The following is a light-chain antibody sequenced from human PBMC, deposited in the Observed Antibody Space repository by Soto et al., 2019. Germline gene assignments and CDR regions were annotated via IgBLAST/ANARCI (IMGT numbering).Light chain of an antibody. J-gene: IGKJ1*01. CDR1: RSVSGSY. CDR2: GAS. V-gene: IGKV3-20*01. CDR3: QQYGSTPET. Sequence: QSTGTLSFNQGARAPLSCRASRSVSGSYLAWYQQKPGQPPRLLIFGASSRATGIPARFSGSGSGTDFSLTISSLEPEDFAGYYCQQYGSTPETFGQGTKVDI.